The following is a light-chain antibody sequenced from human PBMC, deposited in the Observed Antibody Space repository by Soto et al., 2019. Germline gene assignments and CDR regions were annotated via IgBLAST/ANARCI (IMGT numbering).Light chain of an antibody. CDR2: GAS. Sequence: EIVWTQSPGTLSLSPGERATLSCRASQSVSSSYLAWDQQKPGQAPRLLIYGASSRATGIPDRFSGSGSGTDFTLTISRLEPEDFAVYYCQQYGSSPRTFGPGTKVDIK. J-gene: IGKJ3*01. V-gene: IGKV3-20*01. CDR3: QQYGSSPRT. CDR1: QSVSSSY.